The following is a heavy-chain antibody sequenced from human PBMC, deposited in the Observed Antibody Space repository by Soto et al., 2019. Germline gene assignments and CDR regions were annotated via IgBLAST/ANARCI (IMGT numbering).Heavy chain of an antibody. CDR3: ARGINSALDI. Sequence: PSQTLSLTCVISGDSVSSNSVAWNWIRQSPSRGLEWLGRTYYRSKWYNDYVVSVKGRITINPDTSKNQFSLQLNSVSLEDTAIFLCARGINSALDIWGQAKMVTVSS. J-gene: IGHJ3*02. CDR2: TYYRSKWYN. CDR1: GDSVSSNSVA. D-gene: IGHD2-21*01. V-gene: IGHV6-1*01.